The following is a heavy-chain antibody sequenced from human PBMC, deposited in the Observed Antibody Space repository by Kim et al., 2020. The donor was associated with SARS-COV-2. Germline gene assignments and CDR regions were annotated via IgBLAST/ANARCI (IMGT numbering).Heavy chain of an antibody. CDR2: IYTSGST. J-gene: IGHJ4*02. D-gene: IGHD2-2*01. V-gene: IGHV4-61*02. Sequence: SETLSLTCTVSGGSISSGSYYWSWIRQPAGKGLEWIGRIYTSGSTNYNPSLKSRVTISVDTSKNQFSLKLSSVTAADTAVYYCARGGGVPAAMNYWGQGTLVTVSS. CDR3: ARGGGVPAAMNY. CDR1: GGSISSGSYY.